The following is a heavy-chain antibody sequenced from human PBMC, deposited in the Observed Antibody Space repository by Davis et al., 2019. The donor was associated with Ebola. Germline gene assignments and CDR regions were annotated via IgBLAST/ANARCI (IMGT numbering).Heavy chain of an antibody. J-gene: IGHJ4*02. V-gene: IGHV4-61*05. Sequence: SETLSLTCTVSGGSISSSSYYWGWIRQHPGKGLEWTGYIYYSGSTYYNPSLKSRVTISVDKSKNQFSLKLSSVTAADTAVYYCARDGRYYYDSSGYYNSWYFDYWGQGTLVTVSS. CDR2: IYYSGST. CDR3: ARDGRYYYDSSGYYNSWYFDY. CDR1: GGSISSSSYY. D-gene: IGHD3-22*01.